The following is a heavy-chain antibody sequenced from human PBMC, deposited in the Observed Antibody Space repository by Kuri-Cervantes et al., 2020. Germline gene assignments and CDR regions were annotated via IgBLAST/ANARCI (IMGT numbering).Heavy chain of an antibody. J-gene: IGHJ6*03. CDR1: GFTVSSYG. CDR3: ARGEGSSWDLRFYYYYYMDV. V-gene: IGHV3-21*01. Sequence: GGSLRLSCAASGFTVSSYGVSWVRQPPGKGLEWVSGVTNRGNTYYADSVKGRFTISRDNAKNSLYLQMNSLRAEDTAVYYCARGEGSSWDLRFYYYYYMDVWGKGTTVTVSS. CDR2: VTNRGNT. D-gene: IGHD6-13*01.